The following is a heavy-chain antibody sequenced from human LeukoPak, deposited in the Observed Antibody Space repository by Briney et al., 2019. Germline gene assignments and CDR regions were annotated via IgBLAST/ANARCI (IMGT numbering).Heavy chain of an antibody. J-gene: IGHJ4*02. CDR1: GFTFDDYA. CDR2: ISWDGGST. D-gene: IGHD5-24*01. Sequence: PGGSLRLSCAASGFTFDDYAMHWVRQAPGKGLEWVSLISWDGGSTYYADSVKGRFTISRDNSKNSLYLQMNSLRAGDTALHYCAKGVEMATISFMDYWGQGTLVTVSS. V-gene: IGHV3-43D*04. CDR3: AKGVEMATISFMDY.